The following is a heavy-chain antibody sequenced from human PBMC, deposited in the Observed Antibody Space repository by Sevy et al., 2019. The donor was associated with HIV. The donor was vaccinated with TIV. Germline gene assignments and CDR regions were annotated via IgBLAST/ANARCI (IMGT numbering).Heavy chain of an antibody. CDR1: GYTFTSYG. CDR3: ARELGPFDY. CDR2: INTNTGNP. J-gene: IGHJ4*02. D-gene: IGHD7-27*01. Sequence: ASVKVSCKASGYTFTSYGINWVRQASGQGLEWMGWINTNTGNPTYVQGFTGRFVFSLDTYVSTAYLQISSLKAEDTAVYYCARELGPFDYWGQGTLVTVSS. V-gene: IGHV7-4-1*02.